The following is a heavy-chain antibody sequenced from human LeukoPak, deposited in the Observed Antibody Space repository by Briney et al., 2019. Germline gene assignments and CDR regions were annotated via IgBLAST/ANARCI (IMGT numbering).Heavy chain of an antibody. CDR3: ARDLDGGSSLAY. J-gene: IGHJ4*02. CDR2: IIPIFGTT. V-gene: IGHV1-69*05. CDR1: GVTFTTDS. Sequence: SVKVSCKASGVTFTTDSISWVRQAPGQGLEWMGGIIPIFGTTNYAQKLQDRVTITTDESMTTAYMELSSLRSEDTAIYYCARDLDGGSSLAYWGQGTLVTVSS. D-gene: IGHD1-26*01.